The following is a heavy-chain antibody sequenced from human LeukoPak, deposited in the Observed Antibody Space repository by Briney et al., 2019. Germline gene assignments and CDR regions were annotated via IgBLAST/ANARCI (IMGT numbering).Heavy chain of an antibody. CDR2: ISRGGTT. CDR1: GGSFSGNY. Sequence: SETLSLTCTVYGGSFSGNYWTWIRQPPGKGLEWIGEISRGGTTNYNPSLKSRVTISVDTSKNQFSLKLSSVTAADTAVYYCARGYFSGSYWNYWGQGTLVTVSS. V-gene: IGHV4-34*01. J-gene: IGHJ4*02. CDR3: ARGYFSGSYWNY. D-gene: IGHD3-10*01.